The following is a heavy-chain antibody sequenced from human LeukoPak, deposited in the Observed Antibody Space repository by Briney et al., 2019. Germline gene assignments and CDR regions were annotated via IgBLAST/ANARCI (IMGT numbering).Heavy chain of an antibody. CDR3: VSGTCGGSCYILDY. J-gene: IGHJ4*02. CDR2: ISNDGSSR. Sequence: GGSLRLSCEASEFTFSNYGMHWVRQARGKGLVWLAVISNDGSSRQYRDSVKGRFTVSRDNSKNTLYLQMNSLRAEDTAVYYCVSGTCGGSCYILDYWGQGALVTVSS. CDR1: EFTFSNYG. V-gene: IGHV3-30*03. D-gene: IGHD2-15*01.